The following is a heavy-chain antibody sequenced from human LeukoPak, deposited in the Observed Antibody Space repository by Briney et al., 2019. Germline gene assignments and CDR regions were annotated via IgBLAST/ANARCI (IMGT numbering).Heavy chain of an antibody. CDR2: ISLGDSDT. CDR3: ARGGYTGYDKKYYFYAMDV. J-gene: IGHJ6*02. D-gene: IGHD5-12*01. Sequence: GESLKISCKGSGFSFNVYWIAWVRQMPGQGLEWMGIISLGDSDTRYSPSFQCQVTISADKSISTAYLQWSSLKASDTAMYYCARGGYTGYDKKYYFYAMDVWGQGTTVTVSS. V-gene: IGHV5-51*01. CDR1: GFSFNVYW.